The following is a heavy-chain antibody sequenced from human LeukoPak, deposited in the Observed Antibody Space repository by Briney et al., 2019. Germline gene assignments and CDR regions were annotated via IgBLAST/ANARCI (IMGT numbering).Heavy chain of an antibody. CDR1: GGTFSSYA. CDR3: ARGVLGYCSGGSCYAWFDP. J-gene: IGHJ5*02. D-gene: IGHD2-15*01. CDR2: IIPIFGTA. Sequence: SVKVSCKASGGTFSSYAISWVRQAPGQGLEWMGGIIPIFGTANYAQKFQGRVTITADESTSTAYMELSSLRSEDTAVYYCARGVLGYCSGGSCYAWFDPWGQGTPVTVSS. V-gene: IGHV1-69*13.